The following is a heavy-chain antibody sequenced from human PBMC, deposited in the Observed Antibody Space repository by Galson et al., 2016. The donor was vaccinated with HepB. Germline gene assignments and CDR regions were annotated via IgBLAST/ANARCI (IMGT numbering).Heavy chain of an antibody. V-gene: IGHV3-23*01. CDR1: EFIFSDFA. D-gene: IGHD6-19*01. CDR2: ISGSGNT. J-gene: IGHJ5*02. CDR3: AGYSSAWSLET. Sequence: SLRLSCAASEFIFSDFAFSWVRQAPGKGLEWLSSISGSGNTNYADSVKGRFIISRDNSKGTPYLEMNSLRAEDTAIYYCAGYSSAWSLETWGQGTLVTVSS.